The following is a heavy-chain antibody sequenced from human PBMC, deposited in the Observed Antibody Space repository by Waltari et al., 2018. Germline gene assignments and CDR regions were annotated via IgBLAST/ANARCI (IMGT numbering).Heavy chain of an antibody. J-gene: IGHJ3*02. Sequence: QLQLQESGPGLVEPSETLSLTCTASGDSISNNTYYWGWIRQPRGTGLQWIGSIHYIGDTYYSSSRKSRVIISVDTSNNQFSLRLTSVTAADTAIYFCARNQRGWFDAFDIWGQGTAVTVSS. CDR2: IHYIGDT. D-gene: IGHD6-19*01. CDR3: ARNQRGWFDAFDI. CDR1: GDSISNNTYY. V-gene: IGHV4-39*07.